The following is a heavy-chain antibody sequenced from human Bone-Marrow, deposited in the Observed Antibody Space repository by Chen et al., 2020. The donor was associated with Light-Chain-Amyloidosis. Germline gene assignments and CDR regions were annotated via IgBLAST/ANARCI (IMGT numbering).Heavy chain of an antibody. CDR3: AGHSGYHYFDN. Sequence: QLQLQESGPGLVKPSETLSLTCTVSGGSLSSSTYYWGWILQPPGKGLEWIGTIYYSGSTYYNPSLKSRVTISVDTSKNQFSLNLSSVTAADTAVYYCAGHSGYHYFDNWGQGTPVTVSS. J-gene: IGHJ4*02. CDR1: GGSLSSSTYY. D-gene: IGHD5-12*01. CDR2: IYYSGST. V-gene: IGHV4-39*01.